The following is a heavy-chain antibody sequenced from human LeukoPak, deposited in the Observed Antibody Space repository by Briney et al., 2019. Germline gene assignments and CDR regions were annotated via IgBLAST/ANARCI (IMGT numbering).Heavy chain of an antibody. CDR3: ARSGDYGDSRLEHYFDY. CDR2: MNPNSGNT. J-gene: IGHJ4*02. V-gene: IGHV1-8*01. D-gene: IGHD4-17*01. Sequence: GASVKVSCKASGYTFTSYDINWVRQAPGQGLEWMGWMNPNSGNTGYAQKFQGRVTMTRNTSISTAYMELSSLRSEDTAVYYCARSGDYGDSRLEHYFDYWGQGTLVTVSS. CDR1: GYTFTSYD.